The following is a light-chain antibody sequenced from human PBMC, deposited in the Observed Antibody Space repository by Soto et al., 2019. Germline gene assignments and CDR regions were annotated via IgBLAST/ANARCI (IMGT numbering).Light chain of an antibody. V-gene: IGKV1-6*02. CDR3: LQDYNYPLT. Sequence: IQMTQSPSSLSAYVGDRVTITCRASQGIRDDLGWYQQKPGRAPSLLIYGASSLQSGVPSRFSGSGYGTEFTLTISSLQPEDFATYYCLQDYNYPLTFGGGTRVEIK. CDR1: QGIRDD. CDR2: GAS. J-gene: IGKJ4*01.